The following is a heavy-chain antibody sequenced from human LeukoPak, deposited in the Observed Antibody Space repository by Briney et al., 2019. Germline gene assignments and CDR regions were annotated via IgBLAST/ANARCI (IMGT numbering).Heavy chain of an antibody. CDR1: GGSISSSSYY. Sequence: SSETLSLTCTVSGGSISSSSYYWGWIRQPPGKGLEWIGSIYYSGSTYYNPSLKSRVTISVDTSKNQFSLKLSSVTAADTAVYYCARQVYYDSSGYYFGSGSWFDPWGQGTLVTVSS. CDR2: IYYSGST. CDR3: ARQVYYDSSGYYFGSGSWFDP. V-gene: IGHV4-39*01. D-gene: IGHD3-22*01. J-gene: IGHJ5*02.